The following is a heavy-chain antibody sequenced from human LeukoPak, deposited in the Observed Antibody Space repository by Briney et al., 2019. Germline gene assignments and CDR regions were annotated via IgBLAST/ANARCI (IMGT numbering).Heavy chain of an antibody. J-gene: IGHJ6*02. CDR2: VNRDGSET. CDR1: GFALSSYW. CDR3: ARNNGMDV. Sequence: PGGSLRLSCAASGFALSSYWMTWVSQVPGRGPEWVANVNRDGSETYYLDSVKGRFTISKDNAKNSLYLQMNSLRAEDTALYHCARNNGMDVWGQGTTVIVSS. V-gene: IGHV3-7*03.